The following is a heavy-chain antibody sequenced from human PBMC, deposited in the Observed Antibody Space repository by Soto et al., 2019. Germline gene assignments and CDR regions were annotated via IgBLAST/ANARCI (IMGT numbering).Heavy chain of an antibody. CDR1: GFTFSSYG. Sequence: GGSLRLSCAASGFTFSSYGMHWVRQAPGKGLEWVALISYDGSNKYYADSVKGRFTISRDNSKNTLYLQMNSLRPEDTAVYYCSKSRMPYYASCLGYWGQGTLVTVSS. D-gene: IGHD3-10*01. V-gene: IGHV3-30*18. J-gene: IGHJ4*02. CDR2: ISYDGSNK. CDR3: SKSRMPYYASCLGY.